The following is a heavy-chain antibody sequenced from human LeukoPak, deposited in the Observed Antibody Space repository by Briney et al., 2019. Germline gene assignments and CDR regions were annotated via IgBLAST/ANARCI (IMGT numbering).Heavy chain of an antibody. D-gene: IGHD1-26*01. CDR3: AREKRWELFFDY. CDR2: ISSSGSTI. J-gene: IGHJ4*02. Sequence: PGGSLRLSCAASGFTFSDYYMSWIRQAPGEGLEWVSYISSSGSTIYYADSVKGRFTISRDNAKNSLYLQMNSLRAEDTAVYYCAREKRWELFFDYWGQGTLVTVSS. V-gene: IGHV3-11*01. CDR1: GFTFSDYY.